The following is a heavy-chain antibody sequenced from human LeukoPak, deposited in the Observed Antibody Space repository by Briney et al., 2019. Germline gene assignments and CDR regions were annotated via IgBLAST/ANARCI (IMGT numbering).Heavy chain of an antibody. CDR1: GDSVSSSSYY. CDR2: IHYSGTT. Sequence: SETLSLTCTVSGDSVSSSSYYWSWIRQPPGKGLEWIGYIHYSGTTNYNPSLKSRVTTSLDTSKNQFSLKLRSVTAADTAVYYCAKVAGYCTNGVCPQEDWYFDLWGRGTLVTVSS. V-gene: IGHV4-61*01. CDR3: AKVAGYCTNGVCPQEDWYFDL. J-gene: IGHJ2*01. D-gene: IGHD2-8*01.